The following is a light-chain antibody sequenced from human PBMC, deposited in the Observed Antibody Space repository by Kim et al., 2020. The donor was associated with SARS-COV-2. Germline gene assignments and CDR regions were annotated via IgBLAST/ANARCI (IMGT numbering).Light chain of an antibody. Sequence: SPGQTASITGSGDKLGDKYACWYQQKPGQSPVLVIYQDSKRPSGIPERFSGSNSGNTATLTISRTQAMDEADYYCQAWDSSTLYVFGTGTKVTVL. CDR2: QDS. CDR1: KLGDKY. V-gene: IGLV3-1*01. CDR3: QAWDSSTLYV. J-gene: IGLJ1*01.